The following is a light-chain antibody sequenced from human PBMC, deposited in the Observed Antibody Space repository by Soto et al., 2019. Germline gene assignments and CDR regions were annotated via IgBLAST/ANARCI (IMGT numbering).Light chain of an antibody. Sequence: EFVLTQSPGTLSLSPGERATLSCRASQSVFNSYLAWFQHKPGQAPRLLIYGASFRATGIPDRFSGSGSGTDFTLTISRLEPEDFAVYYCQQYGSSPPSFGQGTRLEIK. J-gene: IGKJ5*01. CDR1: QSVFNSY. CDR2: GAS. V-gene: IGKV3-20*01. CDR3: QQYGSSPPS.